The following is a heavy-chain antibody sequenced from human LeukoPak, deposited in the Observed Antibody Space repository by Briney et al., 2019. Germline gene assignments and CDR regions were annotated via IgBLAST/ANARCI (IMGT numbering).Heavy chain of an antibody. D-gene: IGHD3-22*01. J-gene: IGHJ3*02. CDR3: ARDPPDYYDSSGYYQGGNAFDI. CDR1: GFTFSSYE. Sequence: GGSLRLSCAASGFTFSSYEMNWVRQAPGKGLEWVSYISSIVSTIYYADSVKGRFTISRDNATNSLYLQMNSLRAEDTAVYYCARDPPDYYDSSGYYQGGNAFDIWGRGTMVTVSS. CDR2: ISSIVSTI. V-gene: IGHV3-48*03.